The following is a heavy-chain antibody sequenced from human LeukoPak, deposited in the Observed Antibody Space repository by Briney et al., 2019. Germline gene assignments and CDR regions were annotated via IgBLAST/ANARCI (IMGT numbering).Heavy chain of an antibody. J-gene: IGHJ4*02. V-gene: IGHV4-30-2*01. CDR3: ARGDYGDYGELFDY. Sequence: SQTLSLTCAVSGGSISSGGYSWSWIRQPPGKGLEWIGYIYHSGSTYYNPSLKSRVTISVDRSKNQFSLKLSSVTAADTAVHYCARGDYGDYGELFDYWGQGTLVTVSS. CDR1: GGSISSGGYS. CDR2: IYHSGST. D-gene: IGHD4-17*01.